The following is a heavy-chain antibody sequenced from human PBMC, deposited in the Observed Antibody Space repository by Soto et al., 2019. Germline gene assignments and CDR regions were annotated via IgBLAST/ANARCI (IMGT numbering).Heavy chain of an antibody. V-gene: IGHV4-31*03. CDR2: IYYSGST. CDR3: ARQTYLTYFDI. J-gene: IGHJ3*02. D-gene: IGHD3-16*01. Sequence: PSETLSLTCTVSGGSISSGGYYWSWIRQHPGKGLEWIGSIYYSGSTYYNPSLKSRLTLSADPSQNQFSLKLASVTAADTAVYYCARQTYLTYFDIWGQGTMVTVSS. CDR1: GGSISSGGYY.